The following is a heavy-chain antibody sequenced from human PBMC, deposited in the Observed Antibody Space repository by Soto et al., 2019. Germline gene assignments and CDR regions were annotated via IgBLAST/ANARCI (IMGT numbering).Heavy chain of an antibody. CDR3: ARAYCLSTSCPTRY. Sequence: ASVKVSCKASGYTFTSYYMHWVRQAPGQGLEWMGIINPNTGSTSYAQKFQGRLTMTRDTSTSTVYMEVSSLRSEDTAVYYCARAYCLSTSCPTRYWGQGTLVTVS. D-gene: IGHD2-2*01. J-gene: IGHJ4*02. CDR2: INPNTGST. V-gene: IGHV1-46*01. CDR1: GYTFTSYY.